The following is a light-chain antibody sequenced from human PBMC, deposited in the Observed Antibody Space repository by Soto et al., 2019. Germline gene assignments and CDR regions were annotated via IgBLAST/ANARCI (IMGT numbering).Light chain of an antibody. CDR1: SRDVGGHNY. CDR3: SSYTGSSTLWV. Sequence: QSALTQPASVSGSPGQSITISCTGTSRDVGGHNYVSSYQQHPGKAPKLMIYEVSNRPSGVSNRFSGSKCGNTASLTISGLQAADEADYYCSSYTGSSTLWVFGVGTKLTVL. CDR2: EVS. J-gene: IGLJ3*02. V-gene: IGLV2-14*01.